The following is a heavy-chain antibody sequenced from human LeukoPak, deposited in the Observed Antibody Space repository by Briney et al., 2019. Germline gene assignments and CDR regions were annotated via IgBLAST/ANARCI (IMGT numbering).Heavy chain of an antibody. J-gene: IGHJ4*02. CDR1: GFTFSSYG. CDR2: IWYDGSNK. V-gene: IGHV3-33*01. D-gene: IGHD3-10*01. Sequence: PGGSLRLSCAASGFTFSSYGMHWVRQAPGEGLEWVAVIWYDGSNKYYADSVKGRFTISRDNSKNTLYLQMNSLRAEDTAVYYCARENRNYYGSGSYPLDYWGQGTLVTVSS. CDR3: ARENRNYYGSGSYPLDY.